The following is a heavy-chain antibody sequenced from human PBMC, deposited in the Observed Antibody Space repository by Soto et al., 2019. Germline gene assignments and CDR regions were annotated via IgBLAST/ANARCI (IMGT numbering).Heavy chain of an antibody. CDR3: ARAQGTMGPDYYYYGMDV. V-gene: IGHV3-33*01. CDR2: IWYDGSNK. Sequence: QVQLVESGGGVVQAGRSLRLSCAASGFTFSSYGMHWVRQAPGKGLEWVAVIWYDGSNKYYADSVKGRFTISRDNSKNTLYLQMNSLRAEDTAVYCCARAQGTMGPDYYYYGMDVWGQGTTVTVSS. D-gene: IGHD1-1*01. J-gene: IGHJ6*02. CDR1: GFTFSSYG.